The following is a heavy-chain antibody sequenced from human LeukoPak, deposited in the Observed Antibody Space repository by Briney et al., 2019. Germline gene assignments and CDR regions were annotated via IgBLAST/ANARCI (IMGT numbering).Heavy chain of an antibody. D-gene: IGHD3-22*01. V-gene: IGHV3-23*01. CDR1: GFTFSSYA. J-gene: IGHJ4*02. CDR3: AKVATMIVVVQPDY. CDR2: ISGSGGST. Sequence: GGSLRLSCAASGFTFSSYAMSWVRQAPGKGLEWVSAISGSGGSTYYADSVKGRFTISRDNSKNTLYLQMNSLRAEDTAVFYCAKVATMIVVVQPDYWGQGTLVTVSS.